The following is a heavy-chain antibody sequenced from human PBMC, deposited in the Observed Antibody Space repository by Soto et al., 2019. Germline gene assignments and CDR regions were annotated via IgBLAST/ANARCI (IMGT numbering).Heavy chain of an antibody. V-gene: IGHV1-24*01. Sequence: ASVKVSCKVSGYTLTEFSMHWVRQAPGKGLEWMGGFDPEDGETIYAQKFQGRVTMTEDTSTDTAYMELSSLRSEDTAVYYCASLPWDTAMVNDYWGQGTLVNVSS. J-gene: IGHJ4*02. D-gene: IGHD5-18*01. CDR1: GYTLTEFS. CDR2: FDPEDGET. CDR3: ASLPWDTAMVNDY.